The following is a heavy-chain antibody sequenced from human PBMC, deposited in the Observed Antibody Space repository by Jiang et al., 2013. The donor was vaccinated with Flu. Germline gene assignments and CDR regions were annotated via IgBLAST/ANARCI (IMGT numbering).Heavy chain of an antibody. CDR3: ARGPDITRSIILLGAFDI. D-gene: IGHD3-3*01. J-gene: IGHJ3*02. V-gene: IGHV3-30*04. Sequence: XQLLESGGGVVQPGRSLRLSCAASGFTFSTYAMHWVRQAPGKGLEWVAVISNDGRDKYYADSVRGRLTISRDNSKNTLYLQMNSLRAEDTAVYFCARGPDITRSIILLGAFDIWGQGTMVAVSS. CDR2: ISNDGRDK. CDR1: GFTFSTYA.